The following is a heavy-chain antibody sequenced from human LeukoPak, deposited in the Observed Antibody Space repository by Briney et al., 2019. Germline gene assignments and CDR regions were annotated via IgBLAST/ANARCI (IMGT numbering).Heavy chain of an antibody. CDR3: ARQDGDEIYYFDN. Sequence: GGSLKISCKGSGYSFAIYWIAWVRQMPGKGLEWLGIIYLMDSDTRYSPPFQGQITISDDKSITTAFLQWSSLKASDTAIYNCARQDGDEIYYFDNWGQGTLVTVS. CDR1: GYSFAIYW. CDR2: IYLMDSDT. V-gene: IGHV5-51*01. J-gene: IGHJ4*02.